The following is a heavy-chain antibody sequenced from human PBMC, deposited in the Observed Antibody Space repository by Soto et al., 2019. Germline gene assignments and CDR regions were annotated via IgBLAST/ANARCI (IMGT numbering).Heavy chain of an antibody. Sequence: EVQLVESGGGLVQPGGSLRLSCAASGFTFSGYNMNWVRQAPGKGLELISCIKSDSSGTWYADSVKGRFTMSRDNAKNSLQLQMTRPSDEATAVYSCARDFNWSSDDWGQGTLVAVSS. V-gene: IGHV3-48*02. CDR2: IKSDSSGT. CDR3: ARDFNWSSDD. CDR1: GFTFSGYN. J-gene: IGHJ4*02. D-gene: IGHD1-1*01.